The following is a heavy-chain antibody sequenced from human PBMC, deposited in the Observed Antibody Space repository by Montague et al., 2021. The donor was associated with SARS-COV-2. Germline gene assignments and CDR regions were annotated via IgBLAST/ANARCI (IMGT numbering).Heavy chain of an antibody. Sequence: CAISGDSVSSNSAAWNWIRQSPSRGLEWLGRTYYRSKWYNDYAVXVKSRITINPDTSKNQFSLQPNSVTPEDTAVYYCASGRMVPYSSSWTTLYYYYGMDVWGQGTTVTVSS. CDR1: GDSVSSNSAA. D-gene: IGHD6-13*01. CDR3: ASGRMVPYSSSWTTLYYYYGMDV. CDR2: TYYRSKWYN. V-gene: IGHV6-1*01. J-gene: IGHJ6*02.